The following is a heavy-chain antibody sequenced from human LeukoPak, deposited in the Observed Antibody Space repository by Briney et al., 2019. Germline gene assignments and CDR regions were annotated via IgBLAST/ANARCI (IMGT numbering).Heavy chain of an antibody. V-gene: IGHV3-23*01. J-gene: IGHJ4*02. CDR2: ISGSGGST. CDR3: ARLFRLGQQLVPNVYYFDY. D-gene: IGHD6-13*01. CDR1: GFTFSSYA. Sequence: PGGSLRLSCAASGFTFSSYAMSWVRQAPGKGLEWVSAISGSGGSTYYADSVKGRFTISRDSSKNTLYLQMNSLRAADTAVYYCARLFRLGQQLVPNVYYFDYWGQGTLVTVSS.